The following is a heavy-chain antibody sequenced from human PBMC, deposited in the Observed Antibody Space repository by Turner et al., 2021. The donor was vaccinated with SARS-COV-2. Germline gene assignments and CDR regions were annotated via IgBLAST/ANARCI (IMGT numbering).Heavy chain of an antibody. Sequence: EVQLVESGGGVIQPGGSLRLPCAASGFTVSSNYMNWVRQAPGKGLEWVSIIYSGGSTYYADSVKGRFTISRDNSKNTLFLQMNSLRAEDTAVYYCARETREARFDPWGQGTMVTVSS. CDR3: ARETREARFDP. V-gene: IGHV3-53*01. CDR2: IYSGGST. CDR1: GFTVSSNY. D-gene: IGHD1-26*01. J-gene: IGHJ5*02.